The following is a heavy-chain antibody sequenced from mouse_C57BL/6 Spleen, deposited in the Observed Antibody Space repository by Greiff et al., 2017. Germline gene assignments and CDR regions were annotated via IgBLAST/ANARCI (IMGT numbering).Heavy chain of an antibody. D-gene: IGHD2-12*01. CDR2: VDPANGNT. CDR3: ARDDGGAYYAMDY. V-gene: IGHV14-3*01. J-gene: IGHJ4*01. Sequence: EVQRVESVAELVRPGASVKLSCTASGFNIKNTYMHWVKQRPEQGLEWIGRVDPANGNTKYAPKFQGKATITADTSSNTAYLQLSSLTSEDTAIYYCARDDGGAYYAMDYWGQGTSVTVSS. CDR1: GFNIKNTY.